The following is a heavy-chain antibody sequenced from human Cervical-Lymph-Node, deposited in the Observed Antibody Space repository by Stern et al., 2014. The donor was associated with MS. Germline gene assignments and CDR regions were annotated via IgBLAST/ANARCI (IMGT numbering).Heavy chain of an antibody. CDR3: AYRQLEQSAFPV. Sequence: QVTLKESGPALVKPTQTLTLTCNFSGFSLDTRGVGVGWIRQPQGGALQWLALVYWDDDKRYSPSLRGKLAITKDTSKNLVALTMTNLRPVDTATYYCAYRQLEQSAFPVWGQGTMVTVSP. CDR1: GFSLDTRGVG. V-gene: IGHV2-5*02. D-gene: IGHD1/OR15-1a*01. CDR2: VYWDDDK. J-gene: IGHJ3*01.